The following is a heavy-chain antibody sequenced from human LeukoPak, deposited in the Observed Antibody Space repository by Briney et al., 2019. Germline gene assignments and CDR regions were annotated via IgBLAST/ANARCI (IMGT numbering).Heavy chain of an antibody. CDR1: GYTFTSYA. J-gene: IGHJ4*02. V-gene: IGHV1-3*01. Sequence: ASVKVSCKASGYTFTSYAMHWVRQAPGQRLEWMGWMNPGNGNTRYSQRFQGRVTFTRDTSARTAYMELSSLRSEDTAVYYCARGIQLWLPYLDYWGQGTLATVSS. D-gene: IGHD5-18*01. CDR3: ARGIQLWLPYLDY. CDR2: MNPGNGNT.